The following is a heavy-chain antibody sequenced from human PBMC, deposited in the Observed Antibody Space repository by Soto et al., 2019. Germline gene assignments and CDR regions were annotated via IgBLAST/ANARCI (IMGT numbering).Heavy chain of an antibody. CDR3: ARDNNDPYQNWFDP. D-gene: IGHD1-1*01. Sequence: GASVKVSCKASGGTFSSYTMRWVRQAPGQGLEWMGRIIPILGIANYAQKFQGRVTITADKSTSTAYMELSSLRSEDTAVYYCARDNNDPYQNWFDPWGQGTLVTVSS. V-gene: IGHV1-69*04. J-gene: IGHJ5*02. CDR1: GGTFSSYT. CDR2: IIPILGIA.